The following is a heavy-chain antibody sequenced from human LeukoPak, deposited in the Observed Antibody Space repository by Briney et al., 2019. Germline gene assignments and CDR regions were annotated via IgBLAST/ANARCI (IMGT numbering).Heavy chain of an antibody. CDR1: GFQISDYY. CDR3: SRVGSWADNSGSYHKGVDY. Sequence: GGSLRLSCAASGFQISDYYMSWIRQVPGKGLEWVSYISDGGTSIYYADSVKGRFTISRDNAKNSFFLQMNSLRAEDTAVYYCSRVGSWADNSGSYHKGVDYWGQGTLITVSS. J-gene: IGHJ4*02. V-gene: IGHV3-11*04. CDR2: ISDGGTSI. D-gene: IGHD1-26*01.